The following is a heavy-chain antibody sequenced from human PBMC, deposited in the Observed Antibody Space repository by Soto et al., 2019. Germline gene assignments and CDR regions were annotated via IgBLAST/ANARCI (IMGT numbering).Heavy chain of an antibody. Sequence: ASVKVSCKASGYTFTGYYMHWVRQAPGQGLEWMGWINPNSGGTNYAQKFQGWVTMTRDTSISTAYMELSRLRSDDTAVYYCARTPGYSSSWYFDYWGQGPLVTVSS. CDR1: GYTFTGYY. J-gene: IGHJ4*02. CDR3: ARTPGYSSSWYFDY. CDR2: INPNSGGT. D-gene: IGHD6-13*01. V-gene: IGHV1-2*04.